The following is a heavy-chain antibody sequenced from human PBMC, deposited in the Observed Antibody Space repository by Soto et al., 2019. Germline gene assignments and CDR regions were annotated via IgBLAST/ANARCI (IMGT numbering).Heavy chain of an antibody. CDR2: IYHSGTT. CDR3: ARVPDR. Sequence: QLQLQESGSGLVKPSQTLSLTCAVSGGSISSGGYSWSWLRQPPGKGLEWLGYIYHSGTTYYNPSPXSXXTISVDRSKNHFSLKLSSVTAADTAVYYCARVPDRWGQGTLGTVSS. CDR1: GGSISSGGYS. J-gene: IGHJ5*02. V-gene: IGHV4-30-2*01. D-gene: IGHD2-2*01.